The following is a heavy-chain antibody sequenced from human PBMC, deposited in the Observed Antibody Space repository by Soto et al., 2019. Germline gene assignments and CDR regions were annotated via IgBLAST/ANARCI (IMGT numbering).Heavy chain of an antibody. CDR2: IYSSGVT. V-gene: IGHV4-59*01. J-gene: IGHJ6*02. D-gene: IGHD3-10*01. CDR1: GGSTISSY. Sequence: QVQLQESGPGLVKPSETLSLTCTVSGGSTISSYWTWIRQPPGKGLEWIGHIYSSGVTDYNPSLKSRSTXXIXTXXNQFSLKLSSMTAADTAVYYCARYGSHYYYYRMDVWGQGTTVIVSS. CDR3: ARYGSHYYYYRMDV.